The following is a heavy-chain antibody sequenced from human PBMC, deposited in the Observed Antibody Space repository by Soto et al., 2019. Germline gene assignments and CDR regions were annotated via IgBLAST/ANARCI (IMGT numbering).Heavy chain of an antibody. CDR1: GFTFSDYS. J-gene: IGHJ4*02. CDR2: ISGRSTTI. D-gene: IGHD6-6*01. V-gene: IGHV3-48*01. CDR3: ASEALDY. Sequence: EVQLVDSGGGFVQPGGSLRLSCAASGFTFSDYSMHWVRQAPGKGLEWLSYISGRSTTIYYADSVKGRFTISRDNAKNSLYLQMNSLRGEDTAVYYCASEALDYWGQGTLGTVSS.